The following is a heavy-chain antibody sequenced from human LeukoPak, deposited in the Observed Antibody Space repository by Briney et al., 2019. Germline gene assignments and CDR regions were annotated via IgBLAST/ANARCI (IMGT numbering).Heavy chain of an antibody. V-gene: IGHV4-39*07. CDR2: IYYSGIT. D-gene: IGHD3-10*01. Sequence: PSETLSLTCTVSGGSISSSSYYWGWIRQPPGKGLEWIGTIYYSGITYCNPSFKSRVTISLDTSKNQFSLKLSSVTAADTAVYYCARLLPPYYYGSGRPPTTSYHMDVWGKGTTVTVSS. CDR3: ARLLPPYYYGSGRPPTTSYHMDV. J-gene: IGHJ6*03. CDR1: GGSISSSSYY.